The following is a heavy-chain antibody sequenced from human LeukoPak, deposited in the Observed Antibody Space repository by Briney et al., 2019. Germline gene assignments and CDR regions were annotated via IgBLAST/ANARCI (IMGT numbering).Heavy chain of an antibody. CDR3: ARDQGSLPVWFYYYMDV. CDR1: GFTFSIYA. J-gene: IGHJ6*03. CDR2: ISYDGTNK. V-gene: IGHV3-30*01. D-gene: IGHD3-16*01. Sequence: GGSLRLSCAASGFTFSIYAIQWVRHSRGKGLEGLAVISYDGTNKYYADSVKGRFTISRDNSKNTLYLQMNSLRDEDTAVYYCARDQGSLPVWFYYYMDVWGSGTTVTVSS.